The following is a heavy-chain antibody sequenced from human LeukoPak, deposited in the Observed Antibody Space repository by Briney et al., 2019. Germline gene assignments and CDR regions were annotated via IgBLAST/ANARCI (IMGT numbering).Heavy chain of an antibody. Sequence: RPGGSLRLSCAASGFTFSSYAMSWVRQAPGRGLECVSVTSGGGGSAYYADSVRGRFTISRDNSKNTLYLQMNSLRAEDTAVYYCAKRTGATLASYYYYMDVWGKGTTVTVSS. CDR3: AKRTGATLASYYYYMDV. V-gene: IGHV3-23*01. J-gene: IGHJ6*03. CDR2: TSGGGGSA. CDR1: GFTFSSYA. D-gene: IGHD1-1*01.